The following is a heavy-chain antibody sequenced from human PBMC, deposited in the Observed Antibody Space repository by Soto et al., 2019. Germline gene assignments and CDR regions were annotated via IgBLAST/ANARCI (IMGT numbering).Heavy chain of an antibody. CDR3: ASGPYEYLQH. V-gene: IGHV4-30-2*01. CDR1: GGSISNDDYY. CDR2: IYQSGST. J-gene: IGHJ1*01. Sequence: SETLSLTCTVSGGSISNDDYYWNWIRQPPGKGLEWIGYIYQSGSTYYNPSLKSRVTISVDRSKNQFSLRLTSVTAADTAVYYCASGPYEYLQHWGQGALVTVSS.